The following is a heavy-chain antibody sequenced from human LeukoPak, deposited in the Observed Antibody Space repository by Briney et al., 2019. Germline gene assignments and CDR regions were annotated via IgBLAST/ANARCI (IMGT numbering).Heavy chain of an antibody. Sequence: PGGSLRLSCAASGFTFSSNWMSWVRQAPGKGLEWVANIKQDGSVKYYVDSVKGRFTISRDNARNSLYLQINSLRAEDTAVYYCASFKIVRRYYDSSGYNFDYWGQGTVVTVSS. D-gene: IGHD3-22*01. CDR3: ASFKIVRRYYDSSGYNFDY. V-gene: IGHV3-7*01. J-gene: IGHJ4*02. CDR2: IKQDGSVK. CDR1: GFTFSSNW.